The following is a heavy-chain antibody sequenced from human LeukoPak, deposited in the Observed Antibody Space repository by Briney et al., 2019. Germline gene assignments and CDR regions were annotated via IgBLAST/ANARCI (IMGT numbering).Heavy chain of an antibody. Sequence: ASVKVSCKASGYTFTSYYMHWVRQAPGQGLEWMGIINPSGGSTSYAQKFQGRVTMTRDTSTSTVYMELSSLRSEDTAVYYCARGGYEYISSSGYYFDYWGQGTLVTVSS. J-gene: IGHJ4*02. CDR1: GYTFTSYY. CDR2: INPSGGST. D-gene: IGHD6-6*01. V-gene: IGHV1-46*01. CDR3: ARGGYEYISSSGYYFDY.